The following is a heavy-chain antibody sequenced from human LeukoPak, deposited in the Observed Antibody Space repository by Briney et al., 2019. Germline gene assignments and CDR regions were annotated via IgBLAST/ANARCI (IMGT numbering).Heavy chain of an antibody. D-gene: IGHD3-3*01. Sequence: GASVNASCTASGYTFTSYGISWVRQAPGQGLEWMGWISAYNGNTNYAQKLQGRVTMTTDTSTSTAYMELRSLRSDDTAVYYCARVPTYDFWPYGMDVWGQGTTVTVSS. CDR1: GYTFTSYG. V-gene: IGHV1-18*01. CDR2: ISAYNGNT. CDR3: ARVPTYDFWPYGMDV. J-gene: IGHJ6*02.